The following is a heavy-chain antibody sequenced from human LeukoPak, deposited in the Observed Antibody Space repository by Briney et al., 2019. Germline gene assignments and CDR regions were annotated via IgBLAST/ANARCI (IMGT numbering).Heavy chain of an antibody. CDR3: AKYETWTSGRYFDY. D-gene: IGHD6-19*01. V-gene: IGHV3-23*01. Sequence: SGGSLRLSCAASGFSFNGYAMTWVRQAPGKGLEWVSTISGGGGTIYYADSVKGRFTISRDNSKSTLYLQLDSLRAEDTALYYCAKYETWTSGRYFDYWGQGTLVTVSS. CDR1: GFSFNGYA. J-gene: IGHJ4*02. CDR2: ISGGGGTI.